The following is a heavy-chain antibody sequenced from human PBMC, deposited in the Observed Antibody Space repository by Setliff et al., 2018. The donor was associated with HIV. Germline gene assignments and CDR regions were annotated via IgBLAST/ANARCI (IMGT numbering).Heavy chain of an antibody. CDR2: INANSGSP. CDR1: GYNFENYA. Sequence: VASVKVSCKTSGYNFENYAIKWVRQAPGQGLEWMGWINANSGSPTYAQAFTWRFLFSVDTAVATAYLQINNLKTEDTAVYFCARGLYGDYGGDLNWLDPWGHGTRVTVSS. CDR3: ARGLYGDYGGDLNWLDP. V-gene: IGHV7-4-1*02. D-gene: IGHD4-17*01. J-gene: IGHJ5*02.